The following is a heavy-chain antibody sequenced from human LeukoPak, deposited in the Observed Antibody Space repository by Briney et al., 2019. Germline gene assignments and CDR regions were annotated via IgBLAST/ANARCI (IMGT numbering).Heavy chain of an antibody. J-gene: IGHJ4*02. V-gene: IGHV3-7*01. CDR2: IKEDGTRD. CDR1: GFTFYTYW. CDR3: ARDTKGGYFDL. Sequence: PGGSLRLSCAASGFTFYTYWMSWVRQAPGKGLEWLANIKEDGTRDYYVESVKGRFTISKDNAKTSLYLQLSSLRAEDTAVYYCARDTKGGYFDLWGQGTLVTVSS.